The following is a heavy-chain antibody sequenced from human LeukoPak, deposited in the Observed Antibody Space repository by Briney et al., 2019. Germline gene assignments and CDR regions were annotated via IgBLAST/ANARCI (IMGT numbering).Heavy chain of an antibody. D-gene: IGHD5-12*01. J-gene: IGHJ4*01. CDR2: IYTSGST. CDR1: GGSISSYH. Sequence: SETLSLTCSVSGGSISSYHWSWIRQPAGKGLEWIGRIYTSGSTNYNPSLKSRVTISVDKSKNQFSLKLNSVTAADTAVYYCARGWINLDYWGHGTLVTVSS. V-gene: IGHV4-4*07. CDR3: ARGWINLDY.